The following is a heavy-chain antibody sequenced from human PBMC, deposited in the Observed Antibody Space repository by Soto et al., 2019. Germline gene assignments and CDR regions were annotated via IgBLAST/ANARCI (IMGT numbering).Heavy chain of an antibody. Sequence: EVHLLESGGGLVQPGGSLRLSCAASGLTFKSYAMSWVRQAPGKGLEWVSGISGSGGSTDYADSVKGRFAISRANSKNTLYLQMNSLGDEDTALYYCAKGQYSGVAGGLDYWGQGSLVAVSS. CDR3: AKGQYSGVAGGLDY. CDR2: ISGSGGST. D-gene: IGHD1-26*01. CDR1: GLTFKSYA. J-gene: IGHJ4*02. V-gene: IGHV3-23*01.